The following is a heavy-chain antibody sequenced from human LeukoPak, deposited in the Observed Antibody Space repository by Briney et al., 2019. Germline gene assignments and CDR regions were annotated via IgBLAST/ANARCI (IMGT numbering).Heavy chain of an antibody. V-gene: IGHV4-59*01. CDR3: ARAVTYYFDY. D-gene: IGHD4-23*01. CDR2: IYYSGST. Sequence: SETLSLTCTVSGGSISSYYWSWIRQPPGKGLEWIGYIYYSGSTNYNPSLKSRVTISVDTSKNQFSLKLSSVIAADTAVYYCARAVTYYFDYWGQGTLVTVSS. CDR1: GGSISSYY. J-gene: IGHJ4*02.